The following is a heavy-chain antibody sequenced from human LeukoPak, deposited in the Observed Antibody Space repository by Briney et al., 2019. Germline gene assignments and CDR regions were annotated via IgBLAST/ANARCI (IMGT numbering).Heavy chain of an antibody. D-gene: IGHD3-16*01. CDR1: GLTVSNIW. CDR2: ISGGGVTT. Sequence: GGSLRLSCAVSGLTVSNIWMNWVRQAPGKGLEWVSGISGGGVTTYYADSVKGRFTISRDNSKNTLYLQMNSLRADDTAIYYCARNQQLGGHSYYYYGMDVWGQGTTVTVSS. V-gene: IGHV3-23*01. CDR3: ARNQQLGGHSYYYYGMDV. J-gene: IGHJ6*02.